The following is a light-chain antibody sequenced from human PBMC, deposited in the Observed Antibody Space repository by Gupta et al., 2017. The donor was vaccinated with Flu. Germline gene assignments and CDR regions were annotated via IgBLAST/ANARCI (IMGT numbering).Light chain of an antibody. CDR2: DVS. J-gene: IGLJ3*02. Sequence: QSALTQPRSVSGSPGQSVTISCTGTSSDVGGYNYVSWYQQHPGKAHKLMIYDVSKRPSGVPDRFSGSKSGNTASLTISGRQAEDEADYYCCSYAGSYTWVFGGGTKLTVL. CDR3: CSYAGSYTWV. CDR1: SSDVGGYNY. V-gene: IGLV2-11*01.